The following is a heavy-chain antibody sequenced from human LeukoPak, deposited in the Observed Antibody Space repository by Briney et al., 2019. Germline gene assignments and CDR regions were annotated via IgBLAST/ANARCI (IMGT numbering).Heavy chain of an antibody. D-gene: IGHD1-1*01. CDR2: ISSSGSTI. Sequence: GGSLRLSCAASGFTFSSYEMNWVRQAPGKWLEWVSYISSSGSTIYYADSVKGRFTISRDNAKNSLYLQMNSLRAEDTAVYYCARDRKGTERGFDYWGQGTLVTVSS. CDR1: GFTFSSYE. V-gene: IGHV3-48*03. CDR3: ARDRKGTERGFDY. J-gene: IGHJ4*02.